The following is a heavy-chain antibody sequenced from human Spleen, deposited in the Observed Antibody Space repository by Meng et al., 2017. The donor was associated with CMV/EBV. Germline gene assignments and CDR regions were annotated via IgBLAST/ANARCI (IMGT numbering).Heavy chain of an antibody. J-gene: IGHJ4*02. V-gene: IGHV1-2*02. Sequence: ASVKVSCKASGYSFRDYYIHWVRLAPGQGLEWMGRINPYSGDTHFAQNFQGRVTMTRDTSTSTAYMELSRLRSDDTAVFYCARSRTSGYHPKSFDYWGQGTLVTVSS. CDR1: GYSFRDYY. D-gene: IGHD3-22*01. CDR2: INPYSGDT. CDR3: ARSRTSGYHPKSFDY.